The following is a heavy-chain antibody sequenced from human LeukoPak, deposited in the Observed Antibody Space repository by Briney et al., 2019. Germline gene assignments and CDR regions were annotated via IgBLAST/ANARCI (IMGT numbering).Heavy chain of an antibody. CDR2: MHSGGSV. D-gene: IGHD6-19*01. J-gene: IGHJ4*02. CDR3: ARGRGYTSSAYDY. CDR1: GFSITSNY. V-gene: IGHV3-53*01. Sequence: GGPLRLSCAASGFSITSNYMNWVRQATGGGGQWVVAMHSGGSVNYAVSVKGRFNISRDYSTNTLVHQINSLRADDTAFYYWARGRGYTSSAYDYWGQGTLVTVSS.